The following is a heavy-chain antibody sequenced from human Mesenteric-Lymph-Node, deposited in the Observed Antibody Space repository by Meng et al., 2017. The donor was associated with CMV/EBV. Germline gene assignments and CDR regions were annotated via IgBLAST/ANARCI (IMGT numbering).Heavy chain of an antibody. CDR3: ASPADFWSGPEDAFAI. D-gene: IGHD3-3*01. J-gene: IGHJ3*02. Sequence: GESLKISCKGSGYRFTSYCIGWVRQVPGKGLEWMGIIHPRDSDTTYSPSFEGQVTISIDKSINTAYLQWSRLKASDTAMYYCASPADFWSGPEDAFAIWGQGTRVTVSS. CDR2: IHPRDSDT. V-gene: IGHV5-51*01. CDR1: GYRFTSYC.